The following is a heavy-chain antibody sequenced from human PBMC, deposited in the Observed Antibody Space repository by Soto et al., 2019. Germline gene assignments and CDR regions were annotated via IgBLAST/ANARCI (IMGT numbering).Heavy chain of an antibody. Sequence: LRLSCAASGFTFSSYSMNWVRQAPGKGLEWVSSISSSSYIYYADSVKGRFTISRDNAKNSLYLQMNSLRAEDTAVYYCARSPTYSSSAEFDYWGQGTLVTVSS. D-gene: IGHD6-6*01. CDR3: ARSPTYSSSAEFDY. J-gene: IGHJ4*02. CDR2: ISSSSYI. V-gene: IGHV3-21*01. CDR1: GFTFSSYS.